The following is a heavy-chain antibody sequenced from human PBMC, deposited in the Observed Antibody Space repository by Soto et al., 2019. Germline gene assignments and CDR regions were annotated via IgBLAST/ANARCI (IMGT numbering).Heavy chain of an antibody. J-gene: IGHJ4*02. CDR1: GGSISSGGYY. D-gene: IGHD3-3*01. CDR2: IYYSGST. Sequence: SETLSLTCTVSGGSISSGGYYWSWIRQHPGKGLEWIGYIYYSGSTYYNPSLKSRVTISVDTSKNQFSLKLSSVTAADTAVYYCARGRRLRFLEWLHYFDYWGQGTLVTVSS. V-gene: IGHV4-31*03. CDR3: ARGRRLRFLEWLHYFDY.